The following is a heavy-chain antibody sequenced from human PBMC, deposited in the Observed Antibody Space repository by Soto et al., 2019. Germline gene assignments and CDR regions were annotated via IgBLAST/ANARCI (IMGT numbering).Heavy chain of an antibody. CDR3: ARGTGSGMDA. J-gene: IGHJ6*02. Sequence: ASVKVSCKASGYTFTSYAMHWVRQAPGQRPEWMGWINAGNGNTKYSQKFQGRVTITRDTSASTAYMELSGPRSEDTAVYYCARGTGSGMDAWGQGTTVTVSS. CDR1: GYTFTSYA. V-gene: IGHV1-3*01. D-gene: IGHD3-10*01. CDR2: INAGNGNT.